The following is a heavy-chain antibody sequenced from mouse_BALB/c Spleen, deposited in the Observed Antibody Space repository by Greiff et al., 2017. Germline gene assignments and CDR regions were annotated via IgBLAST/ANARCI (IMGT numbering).Heavy chain of an antibody. CDR1: GYSITSGYS. Sequence: VQLKQSGPDLVKPSQSLSLTCTVTGYSITSGYSWHWIRQFPGNKLEWMGYIHYSGSTNYNPSLKSRIPITRDTSKNQFFLQLNSVTTEDTATYYCASQVYRYDGDDYWGQGTTLTVSS. V-gene: IGHV3-1*02. D-gene: IGHD2-14*01. CDR2: IHYSGST. CDR3: ASQVYRYDGDDY. J-gene: IGHJ2*01.